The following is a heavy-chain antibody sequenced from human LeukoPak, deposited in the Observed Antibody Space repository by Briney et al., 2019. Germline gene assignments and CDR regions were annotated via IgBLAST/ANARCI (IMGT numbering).Heavy chain of an antibody. Sequence: SQTLSLTWAISGDSVSSNSAAWNWIRQSPSRGLEWLGRTYYRSEWYYDYATSVKGRISFTPATSKNQFSLQLISVTFEDTAVYCWGTSYCVRLGPESYYYFYVDVWGKGTTITVSS. CDR1: GDSVSSNSAA. D-gene: IGHD3-16*01. CDR2: TYYRSEWYY. CDR3: GTSYCVRLGPESYYYFYVDV. J-gene: IGHJ6*03. V-gene: IGHV6-1*01.